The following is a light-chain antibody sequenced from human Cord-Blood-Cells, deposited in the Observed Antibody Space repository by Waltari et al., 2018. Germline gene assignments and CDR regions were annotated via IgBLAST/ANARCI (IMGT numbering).Light chain of an antibody. Sequence: QSVLTQPPSVSAAPGQKGTISCSGSSSNIGNNYVSWYQQLPGTAPKLLIYDNNKRPSGIPDRFSGSKSGTSATLGITGLQTGDEADYYCGTWDSSLSVWVFGGGTKLTVL. CDR2: DNN. J-gene: IGLJ3*02. CDR1: SSNIGNNY. V-gene: IGLV1-51*01. CDR3: GTWDSSLSVWV.